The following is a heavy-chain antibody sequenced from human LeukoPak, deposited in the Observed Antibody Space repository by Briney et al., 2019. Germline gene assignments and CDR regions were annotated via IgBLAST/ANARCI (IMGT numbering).Heavy chain of an antibody. J-gene: IGHJ5*02. D-gene: IGHD3-22*01. Sequence: NPAETLSLTCTVSGGSISSWDYYWSWIRQAPGKGLEWIGYMYYSGSTYYNPALKSRVTISVDTSKNQFSLKLSSATAADTAVYYCARTKLTYYYDKLWFDPWGQGTLVTVSS. CDR3: ARTKLTYYYDKLWFDP. V-gene: IGHV4-30-4*08. CDR2: MYYSGST. CDR1: GGSISSWDYY.